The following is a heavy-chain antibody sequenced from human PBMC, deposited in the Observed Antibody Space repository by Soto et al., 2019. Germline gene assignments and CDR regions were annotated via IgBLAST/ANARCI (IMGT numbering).Heavy chain of an antibody. CDR1: CGSISSGDYY. CDR3: ARRPYYDFWSGYYGMDV. V-gene: IGHV4-30-4*01. D-gene: IGHD3-3*01. CDR2: IYYSGST. Sequence: PWETLSLTCSVSCGSISSGDYYWSWIRQPPGKGLEGIGYIYYSGSTYYNPSLKSRVTISVDTSKNQFSLKLSSVTAAATAVYYCARRPYYDFWSGYYGMDVWGQGTTVTVS. J-gene: IGHJ6*02.